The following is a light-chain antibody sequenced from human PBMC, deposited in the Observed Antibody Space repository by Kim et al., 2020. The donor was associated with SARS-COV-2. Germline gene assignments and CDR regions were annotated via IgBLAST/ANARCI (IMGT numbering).Light chain of an antibody. CDR1: QSVIANY. J-gene: IGKJ1*01. CDR3: QQYDIYPRT. Sequence: EIVLTQSPGTLSLSPGERATLSCRASQSVIANYLAWYQQKPGKAPKLLMYGVSSRATGIPDRFSGSGSGTDFTLTISRLEPEDFAVYHCQQYDIYPRTFGQGTKVDIK. V-gene: IGKV3-20*01. CDR2: GVS.